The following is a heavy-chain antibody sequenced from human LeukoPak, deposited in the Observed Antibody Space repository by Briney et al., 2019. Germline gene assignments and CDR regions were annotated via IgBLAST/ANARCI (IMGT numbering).Heavy chain of an antibody. D-gene: IGHD2-21*02. Sequence: LRLSCAASGFTFSDYYMSWIRQPPGKGLEWIGEINHSGSTNYNPSLKSRVTISVDTSKNQFSLKLSSVTAADTAVYYCARAVCGGDCYPLRGYYFDYWGQGTLVTVSS. CDR3: ARAVCGGDCYPLRGYYFDY. CDR2: INHSGST. J-gene: IGHJ4*02. CDR1: GFTFSDYY. V-gene: IGHV4-34*01.